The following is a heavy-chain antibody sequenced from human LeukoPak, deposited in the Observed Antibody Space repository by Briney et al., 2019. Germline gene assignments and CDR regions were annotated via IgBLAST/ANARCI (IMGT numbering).Heavy chain of an antibody. CDR2: IYYSGST. CDR3: ARGPRRSWFDP. J-gene: IGHJ5*02. Sequence: PSETLSLTCTVAGGSISSYYWSWIRQPPGKGLEWIGYIYYSGSTNYNPSLKSRVTISVDTSKNQFSLKLSSVTAVDTAVYYCARGPRRSWFDPWGQGTLVTVSS. CDR1: GGSISSYY. V-gene: IGHV4-59*01.